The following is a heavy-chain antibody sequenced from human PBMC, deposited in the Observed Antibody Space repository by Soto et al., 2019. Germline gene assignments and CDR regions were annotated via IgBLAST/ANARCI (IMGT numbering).Heavy chain of an antibody. V-gene: IGHV4-39*01. CDR2: IYYSGST. J-gene: IGHJ6*03. CDR3: ASGYSGYDIGYYYYMDV. Sequence: SETLSVTCTVSGGSISSSSYYWGWILQPPGKGLEWIGSIYYSGSTYYNPSLKSRVTISVDTSKNQFSLKLSSVTAADTAVYYCASGYSGYDIGYYYYMDVWGKGTTVT. CDR1: GGSISSSSYY. D-gene: IGHD5-12*01.